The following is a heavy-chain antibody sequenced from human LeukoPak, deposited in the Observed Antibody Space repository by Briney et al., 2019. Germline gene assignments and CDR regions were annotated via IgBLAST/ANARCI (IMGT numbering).Heavy chain of an antibody. V-gene: IGHV1-2*02. CDR2: INPNSGGT. CDR3: ARDPDGVGDYYFDY. D-gene: IGHD2-8*01. J-gene: IGHJ4*02. Sequence: ASVKVSCTASGYTFAGAYMHWVRQAPGQGLEWMGWINPNSGGTNYAQNFQGRVTMTRDTSISTAYMELSRLRSDDTAVYYCARDPDGVGDYYFDYWGQGTLVTVSS. CDR1: GYTFAGAY.